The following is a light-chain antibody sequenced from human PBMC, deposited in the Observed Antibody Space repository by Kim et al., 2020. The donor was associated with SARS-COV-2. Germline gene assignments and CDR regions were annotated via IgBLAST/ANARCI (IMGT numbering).Light chain of an antibody. CDR3: QVWDSSSDHPGVV. V-gene: IGLV3-21*04. J-gene: IGLJ2*01. CDR2: YDS. CDR1: NIGSKR. Sequence: KTARFTCGGNNIGSKRVHWYQQKPGQAPVLVIYYDSDRPSGIPERFSGSNSGNTATLTISRVEAGDEADYYCQVWDSSSDHPGVVFGGGTQLTVL.